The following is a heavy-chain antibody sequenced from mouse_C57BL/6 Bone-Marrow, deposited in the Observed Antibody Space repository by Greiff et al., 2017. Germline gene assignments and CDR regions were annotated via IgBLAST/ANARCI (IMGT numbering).Heavy chain of an antibody. Sequence: QVTLKESGPGLLQPSPPLSLPCSFSGFSLSTFGMGVGWIRQPSGKGLEWLAHIWWDDDKYYNPALKSRLTISKDTSKNQVFLKIANVDTADTATYYCAFYVNYAWFAYWGQGTLVTVSA. CDR1: GFSLSTFGMG. CDR3: AFYVNYAWFAY. J-gene: IGHJ3*01. CDR2: IWWDDDK. D-gene: IGHD2-1*01. V-gene: IGHV8-8*01.